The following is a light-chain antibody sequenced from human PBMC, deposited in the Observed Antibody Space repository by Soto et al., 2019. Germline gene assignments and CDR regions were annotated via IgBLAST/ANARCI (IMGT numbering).Light chain of an antibody. V-gene: IGLV2-23*01. CDR2: DGS. CDR1: SSDVGSYNL. J-gene: IGLJ2*01. CDR3: CSYAGSSTVL. Sequence: QSALTQPASMSGSPGQSITISCTGTSSDVGSYNLVSWYQQHPGKAPKLMIYDGSKRPSGVSNRFSGSNSGNAASLTISGLQAEDEADYYCCSYAGSSTVLFGGGTKLTVL.